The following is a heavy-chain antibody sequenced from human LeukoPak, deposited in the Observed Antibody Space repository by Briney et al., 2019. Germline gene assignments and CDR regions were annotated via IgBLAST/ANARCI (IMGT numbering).Heavy chain of an antibody. CDR3: ASGVAAAGTGLAY. CDR2: IYYSGST. D-gene: IGHD6-13*01. V-gene: IGHV4-61*08. Sequence: PSETLSLTCTVSNDSISSGDYYWSWIRQPPGKGLEWIGYIYYSGSTNYNPSLKSRVTISVDTSKNQFSLKLSSVTAADTAVYYCASGVAAAGTGLAYWGQGTLVTVSS. J-gene: IGHJ4*02. CDR1: NDSISSGDYY.